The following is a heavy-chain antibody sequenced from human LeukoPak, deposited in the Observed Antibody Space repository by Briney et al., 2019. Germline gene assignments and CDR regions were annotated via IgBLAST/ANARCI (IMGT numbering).Heavy chain of an antibody. D-gene: IGHD3-10*01. CDR1: GFTFSNAW. Sequence: PGGSLRLSCAASGFTFSNAWMSWVRQAPGKGLEWVGRIKSKTDGGTTDYAAPVKGRFTISRDDSKNTLYLQMNSLKTEDTAVYYCVRHSHLSISTGSNWFDPWGQGTLVTVSS. CDR2: IKSKTDGGTT. J-gene: IGHJ5*02. CDR3: VRHSHLSISTGSNWFDP. V-gene: IGHV3-15*01.